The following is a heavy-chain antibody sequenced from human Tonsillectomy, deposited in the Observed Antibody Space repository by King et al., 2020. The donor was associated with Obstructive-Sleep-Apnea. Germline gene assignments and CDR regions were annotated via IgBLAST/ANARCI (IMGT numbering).Heavy chain of an antibody. J-gene: IGHJ4*02. D-gene: IGHD3-16*01. CDR2: ISYDGSNK. CDR3: ARDRDYNFYT. V-gene: IGHV3-30-3*01. Sequence: HVQLVESGGGVVQPGRSLRLSCAASGFTFSSYAMHWVRQAPGKGLEWVAVISYDGSNKYYADSVKGRFTISRDKSKHTLYLQMNSLRAEDTAAYYCARDRDYNFYTWGQGTLVSVSS. CDR1: GFTFSSYA.